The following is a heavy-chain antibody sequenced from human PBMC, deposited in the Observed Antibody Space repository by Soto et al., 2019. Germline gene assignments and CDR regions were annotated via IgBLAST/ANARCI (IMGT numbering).Heavy chain of an antibody. J-gene: IGHJ6*02. V-gene: IGHV5-51*01. CDR1: GYSFTSYW. CDR2: TYPDDSNS. CDR3: ARLYSGSYPSYYYYGMDV. Sequence: GESLKISCKGSGYSFTSYWIGWVRQMPGKGLEWMGITYPDDSNSRYSPSFQGQVIMSADKSISTAYLQWSSLKASDTAMYYCARLYSGSYPSYYYYGMDVWGQGTTVTVSS. D-gene: IGHD1-26*01.